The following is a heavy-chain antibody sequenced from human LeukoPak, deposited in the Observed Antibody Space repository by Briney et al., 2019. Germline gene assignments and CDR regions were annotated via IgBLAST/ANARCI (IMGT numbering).Heavy chain of an antibody. V-gene: IGHV4-39*01. CDR2: IYYSGST. J-gene: IGHJ4*02. Sequence: KPSETLSLTCTVSGGSISSSSYYWGWIRQPPGKGLEWIGSIYYSGSTYYNPSLKSRVTISVDTSKNQFSLMLSSVSAADTAVYYCAIPNTNNWPFDYWGQGTLVTVSS. CDR1: GGSISSSSYY. CDR3: AIPNTNNWPFDY. D-gene: IGHD1-1*01.